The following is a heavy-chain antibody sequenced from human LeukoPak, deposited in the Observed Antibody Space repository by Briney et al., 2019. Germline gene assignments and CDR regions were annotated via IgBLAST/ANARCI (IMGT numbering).Heavy chain of an antibody. V-gene: IGHV4-4*02. CDR3: ARHASLYYDILTGYSDRNWFDP. D-gene: IGHD3-9*01. CDR1: GGSISSSDW. Sequence: PSETLSLTCAVSGGSISSSDWWSWVRQPPGKGLEWIGEIYHSGSTNYNPSLKSRVTISVDKSKNQFSLNLSSVTAADTAVYYCARHASLYYDILTGYSDRNWFDPRGQGTLVTVSS. CDR2: IYHSGST. J-gene: IGHJ5*02.